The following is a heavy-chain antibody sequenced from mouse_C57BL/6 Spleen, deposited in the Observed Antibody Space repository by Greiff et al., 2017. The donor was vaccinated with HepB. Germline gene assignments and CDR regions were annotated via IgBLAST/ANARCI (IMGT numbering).Heavy chain of an antibody. V-gene: IGHV1-52*01. CDR3: ARGGGTWNPYFDY. Sequence: HVQLQQPGAELVRPGSSVKLSCKASGYTFTSYWMHWVKQRPIQGLEWIGNIDPSDSETHYNQKFKDKATLTVDKSSSTAYMQLSSLTSEDSAVYYCARGGGTWNPYFDYWGQGTTLTVSS. CDR1: GYTFTSYW. J-gene: IGHJ2*01. D-gene: IGHD4-1*01. CDR2: IDPSDSET.